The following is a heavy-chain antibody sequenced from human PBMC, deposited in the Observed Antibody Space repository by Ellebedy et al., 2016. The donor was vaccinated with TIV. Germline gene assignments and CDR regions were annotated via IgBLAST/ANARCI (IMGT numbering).Heavy chain of an antibody. CDR1: GFTFSSYA. V-gene: IGHV3-23*01. J-gene: IGHJ6*02. D-gene: IGHD6-19*01. CDR2: ISGSGGST. Sequence: GGSLRLSCAASGFTFSSYAMSWVRQAPGKGLEWVSAISGSGGSTYYADSVKGRFTISRDNAKNSLYLQMNSLRAEDTAVYYCARVPSSGWSYYYYGMDVWGQGTTVTVSS. CDR3: ARVPSSGWSYYYYGMDV.